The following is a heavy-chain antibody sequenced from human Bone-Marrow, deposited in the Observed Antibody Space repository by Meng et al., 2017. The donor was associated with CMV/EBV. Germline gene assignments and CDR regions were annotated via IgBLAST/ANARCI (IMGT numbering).Heavy chain of an antibody. Sequence: ASVKVSCKASGYTFTSYGISWVRQAPGQGLEWMGIINPSGGSTSYAQKFQGRVTMTRDTSTSTVYMELSSLRSEDTAVYYCARGDTVTIDYWGQGTLVTVSS. CDR2: INPSGGST. D-gene: IGHD4-17*01. CDR1: GYTFTSYG. CDR3: ARGDTVTIDY. J-gene: IGHJ4*02. V-gene: IGHV1-46*01.